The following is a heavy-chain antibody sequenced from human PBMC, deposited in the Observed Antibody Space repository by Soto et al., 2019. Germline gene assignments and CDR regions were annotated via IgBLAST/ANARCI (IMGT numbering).Heavy chain of an antibody. D-gene: IGHD2-2*01. CDR2: ISLYSDGT. CDR1: GYTFSNYG. V-gene: IGHV1-18*01. Sequence: QVQLLQSGGAVKRPGASVKVSCQTSGYTFSNYGITWVRQAPGQPLEWLGWISLYSDGTNYAQKFQGRVSMTTDTSTTTAYMELRSLRSDYTAVYYCARVVPGAEAWFGPWGQGTLVTVSS. CDR3: ARVVPGAEAWFGP. J-gene: IGHJ5*02.